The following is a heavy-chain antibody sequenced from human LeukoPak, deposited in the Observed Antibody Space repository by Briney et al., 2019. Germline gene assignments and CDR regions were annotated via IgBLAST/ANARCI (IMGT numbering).Heavy chain of an antibody. V-gene: IGHV1-2*02. CDR1: GYTFTDYY. J-gene: IGHJ4*02. Sequence: ASVKVSCKASGYTFTDYYIHWVRQAPGQGPEWMGWFTPHSGGTNYAQRFQGRVTMTGDTSISSAYMELNGLGSDDTAVYYCVRGYCSGNTCYDPDFEHWGQGTLVSVSS. CDR3: VRGYCSGNTCYDPDFEH. CDR2: FTPHSGGT. D-gene: IGHD2-15*01.